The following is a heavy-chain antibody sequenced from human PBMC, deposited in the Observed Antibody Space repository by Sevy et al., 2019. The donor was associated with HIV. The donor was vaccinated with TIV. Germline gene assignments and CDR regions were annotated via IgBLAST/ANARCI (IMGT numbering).Heavy chain of an antibody. CDR2: ISAYNGNT. CDR3: ARDRWIYYDSSGYDNWFDP. V-gene: IGHV1-18*01. CDR1: GYTFTSYG. D-gene: IGHD3-22*01. Sequence: ASVKVSCKASGYTFTSYGISWVRQAPGQGLEWMGWISAYNGNTNYAQKLQGRVTMTTDTSTSTAYRELRSLRSDDTAVYYCARDRWIYYDSSGYDNWFDPWGQGTLVTVSS. J-gene: IGHJ5*02.